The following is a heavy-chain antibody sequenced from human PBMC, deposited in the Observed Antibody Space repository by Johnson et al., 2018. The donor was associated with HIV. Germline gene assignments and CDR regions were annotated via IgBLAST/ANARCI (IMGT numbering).Heavy chain of an antibody. Sequence: QVQLVESGGGVVRPGGSLRLACAASAFTFSNYAMHWVRQAPGKGLEWVAVISYDGGSKYYAESLKGRISISRDNSMNTLYLKMNSLRAEDTAVYYCATFGYTSGWIVTDDAFDVWGHGTLVTVSS. D-gene: IGHD6-19*01. CDR1: AFTFSNYA. V-gene: IGHV3-30*04. J-gene: IGHJ3*01. CDR2: ISYDGGSK. CDR3: ATFGYTSGWIVTDDAFDV.